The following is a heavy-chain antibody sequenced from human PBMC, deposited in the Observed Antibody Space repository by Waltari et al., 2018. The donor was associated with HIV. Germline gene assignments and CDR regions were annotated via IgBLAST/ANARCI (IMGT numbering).Heavy chain of an antibody. Sequence: EVQLVESGGGLVQPGGSLRLSCTASGPAFTSYWMRWVRQVPGKGLVWVSGINSDGRRRTYADSLRGRFTISRDNANNTLFLQMNSLRVEDTALYYCARSLHYYGSGRFDFWGQGTLVAVSS. CDR2: INSDGRRR. CDR1: GPAFTSYW. J-gene: IGHJ4*02. V-gene: IGHV3-74*03. D-gene: IGHD3-10*01. CDR3: ARSLHYYGSGRFDF.